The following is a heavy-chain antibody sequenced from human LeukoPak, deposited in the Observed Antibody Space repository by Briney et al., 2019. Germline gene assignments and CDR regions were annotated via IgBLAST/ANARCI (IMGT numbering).Heavy chain of an antibody. Sequence: PSETLSLTCTVSGGSISSSSYYWGWIRQPPGKGLEWIGSIYYSGSTYYNPSLKSRVTISVDTSKNQFSLKLSSVTAADTAVYYCARHMPQITMIVVAHNYFDYWGQGTLVTVSS. CDR2: IYYSGST. CDR1: GGSISSSSYY. CDR3: ARHMPQITMIVVAHNYFDY. V-gene: IGHV4-39*01. J-gene: IGHJ4*02. D-gene: IGHD3-22*01.